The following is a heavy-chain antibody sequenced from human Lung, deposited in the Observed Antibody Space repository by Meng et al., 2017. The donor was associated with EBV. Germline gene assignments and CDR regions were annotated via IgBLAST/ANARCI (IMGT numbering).Heavy chain of an antibody. D-gene: IGHD5-24*01. CDR2: IYYSGST. CDR3: ARGPSRWLQFSFDY. CDR1: GGSISSGGYY. V-gene: IGHV4-31*03. Sequence: HVQLQVPGPGLFKPSQTLSLTCTVSGGSISSGGYYWSWIRQHPGKGLEWIGYIYYSGSTYYNPSLKSRVTISVDTSKNQFSLKLSSVTAADTAVYYCARGPSRWLQFSFDYWGQGTLVTVSS. J-gene: IGHJ4*02.